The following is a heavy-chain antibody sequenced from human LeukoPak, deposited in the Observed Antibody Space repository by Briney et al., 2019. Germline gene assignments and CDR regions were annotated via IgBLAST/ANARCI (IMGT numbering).Heavy chain of an antibody. Sequence: GGSLRLSCAASGFTFSSYAMRWVRQAPGKGLEWVAVIPYDGSNKYYADSVKGRFTISRDNSKNTLYLQMNSLRAEDTAVYYCARSGRGAGSFDYWGQGTLVTVSS. J-gene: IGHJ4*02. D-gene: IGHD3-10*01. CDR1: GFTFSSYA. CDR2: IPYDGSNK. V-gene: IGHV3-30-3*01. CDR3: ARSGRGAGSFDY.